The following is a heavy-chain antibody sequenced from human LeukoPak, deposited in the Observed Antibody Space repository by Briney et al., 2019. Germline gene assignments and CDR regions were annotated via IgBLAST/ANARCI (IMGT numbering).Heavy chain of an antibody. CDR1: GFTFSDHY. J-gene: IGHJ4*02. Sequence: GGSLRLSCAVSGFTFSDHYMDWVRQAPGKGLEWVSAISGSGGSTYYADSVKGRFTISRDNSKNTLYLQMNSLRAEDTAVYYCAKETMVQPDNDYWGQGTLVTVSS. CDR2: ISGSGGST. V-gene: IGHV3-23*01. CDR3: AKETMVQPDNDY. D-gene: IGHD3-10*01.